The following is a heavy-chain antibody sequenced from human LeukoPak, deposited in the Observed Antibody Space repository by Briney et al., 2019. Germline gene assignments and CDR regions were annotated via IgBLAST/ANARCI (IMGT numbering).Heavy chain of an antibody. D-gene: IGHD6-13*01. CDR3: APTQAYSTHGFAF. V-gene: IGHV1-2*02. CDR2: ITPNSGDT. Sequence: ASVKVSCKASGYTFTVYYMHCVRQAPGQGLEGGGCITPNSGDTNYAQKFQGRVTMTRDTSISTAYMELSRLRSDDTAVYYCAPTQAYSTHGFAFWGQGTLVTVSS. CDR1: GYTFTVYY. J-gene: IGHJ4*02.